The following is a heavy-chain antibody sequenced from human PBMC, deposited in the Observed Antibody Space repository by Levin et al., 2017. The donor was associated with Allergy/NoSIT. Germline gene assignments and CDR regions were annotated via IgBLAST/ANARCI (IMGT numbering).Heavy chain of an antibody. V-gene: IGHV3-23*03. CDR3: AKYTGAVHSSYYMDV. D-gene: IGHD1-14*01. CDR2: LHNDALTT. J-gene: IGHJ6*03. CDR1: GFTFSDYA. Sequence: GGSLRLSCAASGFTFSDYAMAWVRQAPGKGLEWVSILHNDALTTYYADSVKGRFTTSRDNSKNTLYLQMNSLRAEDTALYCWAKYTGAVHSSYYMDVLGKGTTVTVSS.